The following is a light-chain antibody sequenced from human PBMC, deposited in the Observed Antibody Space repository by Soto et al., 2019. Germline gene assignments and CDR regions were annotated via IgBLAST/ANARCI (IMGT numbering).Light chain of an antibody. CDR2: DVS. CDR3: SSYTSSSTDV. V-gene: IGLV2-14*01. Sequence: QSALTQPASVSGSPGQSITISCTGTSRDVGGNNYVSWYQQHTGKAPKLMIYDVSTRPSGVSNRFSGSKSGNTASLTISGLQAEDEADYYCSSYTSSSTDVFGTGTQLTVL. J-gene: IGLJ1*01. CDR1: SRDVGGNNY.